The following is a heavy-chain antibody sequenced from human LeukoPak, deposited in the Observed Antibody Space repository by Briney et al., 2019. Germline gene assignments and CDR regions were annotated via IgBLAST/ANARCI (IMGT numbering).Heavy chain of an antibody. J-gene: IGHJ4*02. D-gene: IGHD2-15*01. CDR2: INHSGST. Sequence: SETLSLTCAVYGGSFSGYYWSWIRQPPGKGLEWIGEINHSGSTNYNPPLKSRVTISVDTSKNQFSLKLSSVTAADTAVYYCTSADLVAATTPNDCWGQGILVTVSS. V-gene: IGHV4-34*01. CDR1: GGSFSGYY. CDR3: TSADLVAATTPNDC.